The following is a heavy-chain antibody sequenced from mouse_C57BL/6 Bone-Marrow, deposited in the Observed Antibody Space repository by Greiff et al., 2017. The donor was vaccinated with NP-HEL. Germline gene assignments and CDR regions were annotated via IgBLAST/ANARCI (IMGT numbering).Heavy chain of an antibody. Sequence: EVMLVESGGDLVKPGGSLKLSCAASGFTFSSYGLSWVRQTPDKRLEWVATISSGGSYTYYPASVKGRFTISRDNAKNTLYLQMSSLKSEDTTMYYCARHGGSGFDYWGQGTTLTVSS. CDR1: GFTFSSYG. D-gene: IGHD1-1*01. CDR3: ARHGGSGFDY. CDR2: ISSGGSYT. V-gene: IGHV5-6*01. J-gene: IGHJ2*01.